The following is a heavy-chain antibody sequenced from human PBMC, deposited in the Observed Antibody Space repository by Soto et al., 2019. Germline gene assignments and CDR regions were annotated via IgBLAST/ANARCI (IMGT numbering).Heavy chain of an antibody. Sequence: EVQLLESGGGLVQPGGSLRLSCAASGFTFSSYGMTWVRQAPGKGLEWVSFSSATGAGPYYADSVKGRFTISRDNSKNTLYLQMTSLRADDTAVYYCAKDRRAGGNYGFDSDFWGQGALVIVSS. CDR3: AKDRRAGGNYGFDSDF. V-gene: IGHV3-23*01. J-gene: IGHJ4*02. CDR2: SSATGAGP. D-gene: IGHD1-7*01. CDR1: GFTFSSYG.